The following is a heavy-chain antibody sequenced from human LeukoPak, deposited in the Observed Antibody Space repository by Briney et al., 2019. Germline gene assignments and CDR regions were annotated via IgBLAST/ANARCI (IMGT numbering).Heavy chain of an antibody. D-gene: IGHD3-3*01. CDR3: ARDLIGGVDFWSGYYPYWYFDL. J-gene: IGHJ2*01. CDR2: INPNSGGT. CDR1: GYTFTGYY. Sequence: GASVKVSCKASGYTFTGYYMHWVRQAPGQGLEWMGWINPNSGGTNYAQKFQGRVTMTRDTSISTAYMELSRLRSDDTAVYYCARDLIGGVDFWSGYYPYWYFDLWGRGTLVTVSS. V-gene: IGHV1-2*02.